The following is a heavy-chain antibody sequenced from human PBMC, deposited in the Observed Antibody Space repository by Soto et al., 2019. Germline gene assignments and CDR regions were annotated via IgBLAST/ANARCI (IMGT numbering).Heavy chain of an antibody. CDR3: ARQRYGSGTLPDY. CDR2: IDPSDSYN. V-gene: IGHV5-10-1*01. CDR1: GYSFTSYW. D-gene: IGHD3-10*01. J-gene: IGHJ4*02. Sequence: GESLKISCKGSGYSFTSYWISWVRQMPGKGLEWMGRIDPSDSYNNYSPSFQGHVTSSADKSISTAYLQWSSLKASDTAMYYCARQRYGSGTLPDYWGQGALVTVSS.